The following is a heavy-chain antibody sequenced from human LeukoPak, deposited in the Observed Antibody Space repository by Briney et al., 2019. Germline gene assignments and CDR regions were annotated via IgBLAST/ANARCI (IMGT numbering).Heavy chain of an antibody. CDR3: ARDVWHNGNDRNGFDP. Sequence: SVKVSCKASGGTFSSYAISWVRQAPGQGLEWMGGIIPIFGTANYAQKFQGRVTITTDESTSTAYMELSSLRSEDTAVYYCARDVWHNGNDRNGFDPWAREPWSPSPQ. CDR1: GGTFSSYA. V-gene: IGHV1-69*05. J-gene: IGHJ5*02. D-gene: IGHD1-20*01. CDR2: IIPIFGTA.